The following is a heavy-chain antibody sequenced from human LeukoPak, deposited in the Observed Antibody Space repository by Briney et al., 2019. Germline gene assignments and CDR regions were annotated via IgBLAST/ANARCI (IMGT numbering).Heavy chain of an antibody. V-gene: IGHV1-18*01. CDR1: GYTFTSYG. CDR2: ISAYNGNT. D-gene: IGHD4-17*01. Sequence: ASVKVSCKASGYTFTSYGISWVRQAPGQGLEWMGWISAYNGNTNYAQKLQGRVTMTTDTSTSTAYMELRSLRSDDTAVYYCASSPLYGDYVETWFDPWGQGTLVTVSS. CDR3: ASSPLYGDYVETWFDP. J-gene: IGHJ5*02.